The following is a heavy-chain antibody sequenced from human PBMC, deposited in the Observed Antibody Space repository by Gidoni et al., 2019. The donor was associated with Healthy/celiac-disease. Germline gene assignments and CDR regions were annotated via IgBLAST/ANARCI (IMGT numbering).Heavy chain of an antibody. V-gene: IGHV4-39*01. CDR2: IYYSGST. CDR3: ARRYYGSGSWVNYGMDV. CDR1: GGSISSSSYY. Sequence: QLQLQESGPGLVKPSETLSLTCTVSGGSISSSSYYWGWIRQPPGKGLEWIGSIYYSGSTYYNPSLKSRVTISVDTFKNQFSLKLSSVTAADTAVYYCARRYYGSGSWVNYGMDVWGQGTTVTVSS. D-gene: IGHD3-10*01. J-gene: IGHJ6*02.